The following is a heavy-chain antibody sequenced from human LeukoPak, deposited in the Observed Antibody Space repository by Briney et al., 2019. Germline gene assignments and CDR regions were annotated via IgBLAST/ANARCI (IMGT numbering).Heavy chain of an antibody. D-gene: IGHD3-10*01. CDR2: INPNSGGT. CDR3: ARDEYYYGSGSYKY. Sequence: ASVKVSCKASGYTFTGYYMHWVRQAPGQGLEWMGWINPNSGGTNYAQKFQGRVTMTRDTSISTAYMELSRLRSDDTAVYYCARDEYYYGSGSYKYWGQGTLVTLSS. J-gene: IGHJ4*02. V-gene: IGHV1-2*02. CDR1: GYTFTGYY.